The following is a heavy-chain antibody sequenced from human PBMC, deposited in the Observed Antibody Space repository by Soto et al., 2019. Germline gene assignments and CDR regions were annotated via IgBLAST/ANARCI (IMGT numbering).Heavy chain of an antibody. CDR3: VRVSGIYYYGMDV. CDR2: VHDSWGS. Sequence: SETLSLTCTVSGGSISSYYWSWIRQPPGKGLEWIGDVHDSWGSHYNPSLKSRVTISLDTSKNQFSLKLSSVTAADTAVYYCVRVSGIYYYGMDVWGQGTTVTVSS. CDR1: GGSISSYY. J-gene: IGHJ6*02. D-gene: IGHD3-10*01. V-gene: IGHV4-59*12.